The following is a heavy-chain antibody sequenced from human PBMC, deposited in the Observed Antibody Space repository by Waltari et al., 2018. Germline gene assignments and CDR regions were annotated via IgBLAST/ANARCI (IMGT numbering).Heavy chain of an antibody. CDR3: ARFPWGGNTGNS. Sequence: QVQLQESGPGLLKPSETLSLICTVSGGSINNHYWSWLRQPPGKSLEWLGYIYSRGSTSDNPSLKGRVTMSIDTSKNQFSLHLKTVTAADTAVYYCARFPWGGNTGNSWGQGTLVTVSP. J-gene: IGHJ4*02. CDR2: IYSRGST. CDR1: GGSINNHY. D-gene: IGHD3-10*01. V-gene: IGHV4-4*09.